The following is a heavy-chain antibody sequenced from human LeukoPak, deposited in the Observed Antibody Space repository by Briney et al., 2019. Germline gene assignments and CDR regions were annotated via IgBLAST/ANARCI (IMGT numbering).Heavy chain of an antibody. D-gene: IGHD2-21*02. CDR2: IYTSGST. V-gene: IGHV4-4*09. J-gene: IGHJ4*02. Sequence: PSETLSLTCTVSGGSISSYYWSWIRQPPGKGLEWIGYIYTSGSTNYNPSPKSRVTISVDTSKNQFSLKLSSVTAADTAVYYCARRLLPYYFDYWGQGTLVTVSS. CDR3: ARRLLPYYFDY. CDR1: GGSISSYY.